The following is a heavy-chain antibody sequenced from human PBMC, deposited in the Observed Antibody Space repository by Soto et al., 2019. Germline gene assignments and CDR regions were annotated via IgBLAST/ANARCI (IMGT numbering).Heavy chain of an antibody. D-gene: IGHD1-26*01. V-gene: IGHV3-53*01. CDR1: GFSVNAYY. CDR3: ARDNGGSYLPGSFDY. CDR2: LYKDGAT. Sequence: PGVSLRLSCAASGFSVNAYYMYWVRQAPRKGLESVSFLYKDGATYYADSVRGRFTISRDNPKNTLFLQMNNVTADDTAVYFCARDNGGSYLPGSFDYWGQGTLVTVPS. J-gene: IGHJ4*02.